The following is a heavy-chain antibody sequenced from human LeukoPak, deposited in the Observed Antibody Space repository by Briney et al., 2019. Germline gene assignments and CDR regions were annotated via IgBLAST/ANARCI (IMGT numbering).Heavy chain of an antibody. J-gene: IGHJ6*02. Sequence: PSETLSLTCTVSGGSVSSGSYYWSWIRQPPGKGLGWIGYIYYSGSTNYNPSLKSRVTISVDTSKNQFSLKLSSVTAADTAVYYCARAEGNDPFYYSMDVWGQGTTVTVSS. CDR1: GGSVSSGSYY. CDR2: IYYSGST. V-gene: IGHV4-61*01. CDR3: ARAEGNDPFYYSMDV.